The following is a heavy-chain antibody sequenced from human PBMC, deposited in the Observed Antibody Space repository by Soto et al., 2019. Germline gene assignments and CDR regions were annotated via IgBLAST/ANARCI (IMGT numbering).Heavy chain of an antibody. CDR2: ISGSGDGT. CDR1: GFTVTSHA. V-gene: IGHV3-23*01. Sequence: EVQLLESGGGVVQRGGSLRLSCAASGFTVTSHAMSWVRQAPGKGLEWVSSISGSGDGTYYGDSVKGRFTISRDSSSSTLYLEMKNLRGEDTAVYFWTRSRRSLLMVYGFGGMDVWGQGTTVTVSS. J-gene: IGHJ6*02. CDR3: TRSRRSLLMVYGFGGMDV. D-gene: IGHD2-8*01.